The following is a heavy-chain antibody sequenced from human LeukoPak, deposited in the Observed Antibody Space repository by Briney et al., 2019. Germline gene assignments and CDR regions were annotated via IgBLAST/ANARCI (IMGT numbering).Heavy chain of an antibody. V-gene: IGHV3-30*02. J-gene: IGHJ4*02. Sequence: GGSLRLSCAASGFTFSTCNMHWVRQAPGKGLEWVTIIRYDGSDKNYADSVKVRFTISRDNSKNTLYLEMNRLRAEDTAVYYCVKDANWAFHHWGQGTLVTVSS. CDR1: GFTFSTCN. CDR3: VKDANWAFHH. CDR2: IRYDGSDK. D-gene: IGHD7-27*01.